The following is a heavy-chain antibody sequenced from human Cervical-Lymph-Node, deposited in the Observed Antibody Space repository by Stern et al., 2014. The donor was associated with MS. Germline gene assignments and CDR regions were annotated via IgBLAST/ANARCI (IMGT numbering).Heavy chain of an antibody. J-gene: IGHJ4*02. CDR1: GFTFTTYS. Sequence: EVQLVESGGGLIKPGGSLRLSCATSGFTFTTYSMNWVRQAPGKGLEWVSSISTSSSDIYYSDSVKGRFTISRDNAKNSLSLQMNSLRAEDTAVYFCARDAIAAPGLIDSWGQGTLVTVSS. V-gene: IGHV3-21*02. D-gene: IGHD6-13*01. CDR2: ISTSSSDI. CDR3: ARDAIAAPGLIDS.